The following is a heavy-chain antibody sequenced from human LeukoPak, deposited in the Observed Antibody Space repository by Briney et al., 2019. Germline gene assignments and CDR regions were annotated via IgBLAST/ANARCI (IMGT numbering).Heavy chain of an antibody. D-gene: IGHD4-17*01. CDR2: INWNGGST. J-gene: IGHJ4*02. Sequence: GGSLRLSCAASGFTFDDYGMSWVRQAPGKGLEWVSGINWNGGSTGYADSVKGRFTISRDNSKNTLYLQMNSLRAEDTAVYYCAKEIWPTVTTPGWTYFDYWGQGALVTVSS. CDR1: GFTFDDYG. V-gene: IGHV3-20*04. CDR3: AKEIWPTVTTPGWTYFDY.